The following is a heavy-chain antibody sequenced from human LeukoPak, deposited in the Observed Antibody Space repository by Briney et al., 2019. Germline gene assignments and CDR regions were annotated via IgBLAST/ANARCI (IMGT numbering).Heavy chain of an antibody. CDR3: AAAYSSSWYNWFDP. J-gene: IGHJ5*02. CDR2: IYYSGSI. D-gene: IGHD6-13*01. CDR1: GGSISSSSYY. V-gene: IGHV4-39*01. Sequence: SETLSLTCTVSGGSISSSSYYWGWIRQPPGKGLEWIGSIYYSGSIYYNPSLKSRVTISVDTSKNQFSLKLSSVTAADTAVYYCAAAYSSSWYNWFDPWGQGTLVTVSS.